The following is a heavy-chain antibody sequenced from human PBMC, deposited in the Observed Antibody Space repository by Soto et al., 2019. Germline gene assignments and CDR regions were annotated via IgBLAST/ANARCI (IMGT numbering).Heavy chain of an antibody. CDR1: GFTFSSYA. D-gene: IGHD3-10*01. Sequence: PGGSLRLSCAAPGFTFSSYAMSWVRQAPGKGLEWVSAISGDNLTTYYADSVKGRFTISRDNSKNTLYLQMNSLRADDTAVYYCAKQYYYGSGSPADAFDIWGQGTMVTVSS. J-gene: IGHJ3*02. V-gene: IGHV3-23*01. CDR3: AKQYYYGSGSPADAFDI. CDR2: ISGDNLTT.